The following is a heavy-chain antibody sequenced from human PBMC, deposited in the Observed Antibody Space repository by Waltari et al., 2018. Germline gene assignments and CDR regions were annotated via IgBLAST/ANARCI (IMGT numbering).Heavy chain of an antibody. V-gene: IGHV2-5*01. J-gene: IGHJ4*02. CDR1: GFSLSTSGVG. CDR3: ARTPGPRFRGGNYFDY. CDR2: IYWNDDK. D-gene: IGHD3-16*01. Sequence: QITLKESGPTLVKPTQTLTLTCTFSGFSLSTSGVGVGWIRQPPGKALEWLALIYWNDDKRYSPSLKSRLTITKDTSKNQVVLTMTNMDPVDTATYYCARTPGPRFRGGNYFDYWGQGTLVTVSS.